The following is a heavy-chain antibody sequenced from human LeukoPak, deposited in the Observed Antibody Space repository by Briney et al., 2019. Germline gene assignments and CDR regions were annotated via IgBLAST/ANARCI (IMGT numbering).Heavy chain of an antibody. CDR3: AKRSSYYDSSGYYYPLDY. Sequence: XGSLRLSCAASGFTFSSYAMSWVRQAPGKGLEWVSAISGSGGSTYYADSVKGRFTISRDNSKNTLYLQMNSLRAEDTAVYYCAKRSSYYDSSGYYYPLDYWGQGTLVTVSS. CDR1: GFTFSSYA. J-gene: IGHJ4*02. D-gene: IGHD3-22*01. V-gene: IGHV3-23*01. CDR2: ISGSGGST.